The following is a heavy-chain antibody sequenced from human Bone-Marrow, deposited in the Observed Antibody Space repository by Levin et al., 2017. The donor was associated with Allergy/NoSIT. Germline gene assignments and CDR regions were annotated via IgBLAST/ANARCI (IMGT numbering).Heavy chain of an antibody. Sequence: SETLSLTCTVSGGSISSSSYYWGWLRQPPGKGLEWIGSIYYSGSTYYNPSLKSRVTISVDTSKNQFSLKLSSVTAADTAVYYCARESRTIFGVVNYYYGRDDWGQGTTVTVSS. D-gene: IGHD3-3*01. V-gene: IGHV4-39*07. J-gene: IGHJ6*02. CDR3: ARESRTIFGVVNYYYGRDD. CDR2: IYYSGST. CDR1: GGSISSSSYY.